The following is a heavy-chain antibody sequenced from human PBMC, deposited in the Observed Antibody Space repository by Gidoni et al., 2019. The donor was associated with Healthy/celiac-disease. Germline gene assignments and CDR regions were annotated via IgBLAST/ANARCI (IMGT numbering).Heavy chain of an antibody. D-gene: IGHD5-18*01. CDR3: TTRIQLWFHAFDI. CDR1: GFPFGNAW. V-gene: IGHV3-15*01. Sequence: EVQLVESGGGLVKPGGSLRTSCAASGFPFGNAWMSWVRQDPGKGLEWVGRIKSKTDGGTTDYAAPVKGRFTISRDDSKNTLYLQMNSLKTEDTAVYYCTTRIQLWFHAFDIWGQGTMVTVSS. J-gene: IGHJ3*02. CDR2: IKSKTDGGTT.